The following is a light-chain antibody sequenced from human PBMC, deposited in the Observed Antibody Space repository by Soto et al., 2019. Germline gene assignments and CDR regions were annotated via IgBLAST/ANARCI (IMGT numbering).Light chain of an antibody. CDR3: SSYTSTSTV. Sequence: QSALTQPASVSGSPGQSISISCTGTSNDIGIYNYVSWYQQYPGKAPKLMIYEVNNRLSGVSNRFSGSKSGNTASLTISGLQAEDEAYYYCSSYTSTSTVFGGGTNLTVL. CDR1: SNDIGIYNY. V-gene: IGLV2-14*01. J-gene: IGLJ2*01. CDR2: EVN.